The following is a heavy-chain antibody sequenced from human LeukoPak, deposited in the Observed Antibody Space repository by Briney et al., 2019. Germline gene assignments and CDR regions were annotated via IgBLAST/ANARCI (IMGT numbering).Heavy chain of an antibody. J-gene: IGHJ6*02. Sequence: ASVKVSCKASGYTFTSYDINWVRQATGQGLEWMGWMNPNSGNTGYAQKFQGRVTMTRNTSISTAYMELSSLRSEDTAVYYCARGTDSMVPGPSYYYYGMDVWGQGTTVTVSS. V-gene: IGHV1-8*01. CDR3: ARGTDSMVPGPSYYYYGMDV. CDR1: GYTFTSYD. CDR2: MNPNSGNT. D-gene: IGHD3-10*01.